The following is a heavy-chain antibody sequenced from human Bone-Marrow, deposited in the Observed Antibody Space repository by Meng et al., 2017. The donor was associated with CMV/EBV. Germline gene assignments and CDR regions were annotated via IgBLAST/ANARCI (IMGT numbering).Heavy chain of an antibody. CDR3: ANYESDY. Sequence: ASVKVSCKASGYTFTGYYMHWVRQAPGQGLEWMGWINPNSGGTNYAQKFQGRVTMTRDTSISTVYMELKSLTSDDAAVYYCANYESDYWGQGTLVTVSS. D-gene: IGHD1-7*01. V-gene: IGHV1-2*02. CDR2: INPNSGGT. CDR1: GYTFTGYY. J-gene: IGHJ4*02.